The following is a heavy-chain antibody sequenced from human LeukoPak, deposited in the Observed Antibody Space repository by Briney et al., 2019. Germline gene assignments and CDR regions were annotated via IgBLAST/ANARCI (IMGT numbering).Heavy chain of an antibody. D-gene: IGHD2-2*01. CDR2: IYHSGST. Sequence: SETLSLTCAVSGGSISSSNWWSWVRQPPGKGLEWIGEIYHSGSTNYNPSLKSRVTISVDKSKNQFSLKLSSVTAADTAVYYCASGERWGYCSSTSCYLFDYWGQGTLVTVSS. CDR1: GGSISSSNW. J-gene: IGHJ4*02. V-gene: IGHV4-4*02. CDR3: ASGERWGYCSSTSCYLFDY.